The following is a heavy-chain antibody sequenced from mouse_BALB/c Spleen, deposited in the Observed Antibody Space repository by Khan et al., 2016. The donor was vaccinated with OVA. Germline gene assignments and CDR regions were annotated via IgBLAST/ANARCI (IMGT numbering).Heavy chain of an antibody. CDR1: GYTFTSYW. CDR2: TNPTNGRT. Sequence: QVQLQQPGAELVKAGASVKMSCKASGYTFTSYWMHWVKQRLGQGLEWFAETNPTNGRTYYNEKFKSKATLTVAKSSSTAYMLLSGPTFEDSAVYYGARIKKIIATYFDYWGQGTTLTDSS. D-gene: IGHD1-1*01. J-gene: IGHJ2*01. CDR3: ARIKKIIATYFDY. V-gene: IGHV1S81*02.